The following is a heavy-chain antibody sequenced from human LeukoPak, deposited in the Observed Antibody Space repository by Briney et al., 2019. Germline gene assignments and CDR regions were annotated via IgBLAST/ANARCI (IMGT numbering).Heavy chain of an antibody. CDR3: ARRHYYDSSGYYYY. CDR2: IYYSGST. Sequence: SETLSLTCTVSGGSISSSSYYWGWIRQPPGKGLEWIGSIYYSGSTYYNPSPKSRVTISVDTSKNQFSLKLSSVTAADTAVYYCARRHYYDSSGYYYYWGQGTLVTVSS. V-gene: IGHV4-39*01. D-gene: IGHD3-22*01. CDR1: GGSISSSSYY. J-gene: IGHJ4*02.